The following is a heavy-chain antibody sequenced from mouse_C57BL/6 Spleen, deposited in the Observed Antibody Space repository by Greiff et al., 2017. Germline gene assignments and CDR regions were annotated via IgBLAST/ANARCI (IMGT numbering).Heavy chain of an antibody. CDR2: ISYSGST. D-gene: IGHD2-4*01. V-gene: IGHV3-1*01. CDR1: GYSITSGYD. J-gene: IGHJ3*01. CDR3: SIGIYYDYDVGFAY. Sequence: EVKLVESGPGMVKPSQSLSLPCTVTGYSITSGYDWHWIRHFPGNKLEWMGYISYSGSTNYTPALKSRLSITHDTSKNHVFLKLNSVTTEDTATYYCSIGIYYDYDVGFAYWGQGALVAVSA.